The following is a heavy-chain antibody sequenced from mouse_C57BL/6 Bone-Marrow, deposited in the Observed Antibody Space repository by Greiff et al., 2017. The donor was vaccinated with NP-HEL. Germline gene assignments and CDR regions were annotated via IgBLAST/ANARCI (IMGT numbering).Heavy chain of an antibody. CDR2: IDPSDSYT. V-gene: IGHV1-50*01. D-gene: IGHD1-1*01. CDR1: GYTFTSYW. Sequence: VQLQQPGAELVKPGASVKLSCKASGYTFTSYWMQWVKQRPGQGLEWIGEIDPSDSYTNYNQKFKGKATLTVDTSSSTAYMQLSSLTSEDSAVYYCAKYYYGRSYWYFDVWGTGTTVTVSS. CDR3: AKYYYGRSYWYFDV. J-gene: IGHJ1*03.